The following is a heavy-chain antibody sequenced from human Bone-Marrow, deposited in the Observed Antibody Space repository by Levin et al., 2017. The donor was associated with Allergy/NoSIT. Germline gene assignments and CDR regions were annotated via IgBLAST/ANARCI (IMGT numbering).Heavy chain of an antibody. J-gene: IGHJ4*02. CDR3: ARKWRANGDFEYSSSWLDY. V-gene: IGHV1-2*02. Sequence: GGSLRLSCKASGYTFTGYYMHWVRQAPGQGLEWMGWINPNSGGTNYAQKFQGRVTMTRDTSISTAYMELSRLRSDDTAVYYCARKWRANGDFEYSSSWLDYWGQGTLVTVSS. CDR2: INPNSGGT. CDR1: GYTFTGYY. D-gene: IGHD6-6*01.